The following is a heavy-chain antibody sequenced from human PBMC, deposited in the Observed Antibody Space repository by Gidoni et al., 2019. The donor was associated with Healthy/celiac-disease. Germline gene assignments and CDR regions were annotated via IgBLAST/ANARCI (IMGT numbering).Heavy chain of an antibody. J-gene: IGHJ6*02. CDR2: ISGSGGST. V-gene: IGHV3-23*01. D-gene: IGHD3-9*01. Sequence: EVQLLESGGGLVQPGGSLRLSCAASGFTFSSYAMSWVRQAPGKGLEWVSAISGSGGSTYYADSVKGRFTISRDNSKNTLYLQMNSLRAEDTAVYYCAKDLAGHYDILTGYWYYYYYGMDVWGQGTTVTVSS. CDR1: GFTFSSYA. CDR3: AKDLAGHYDILTGYWYYYYYGMDV.